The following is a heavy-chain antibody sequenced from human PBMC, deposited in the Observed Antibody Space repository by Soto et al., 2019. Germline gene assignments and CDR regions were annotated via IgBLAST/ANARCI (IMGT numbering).Heavy chain of an antibody. CDR1: GFTFSSYW. CDR2: INSDGSST. V-gene: IGHV3-74*01. D-gene: IGHD2-15*01. CDR3: ARAHGGYCSGGSCSVHGYYYYYMDV. Sequence: GGSLRLSCAASGFTFSSYWMHWVRQAPGKGLVWVSRINSDGSSTSYADSVKGRFTISRDNAKNTLYLQMNSLRAEDTAVYYCARAHGGYCSGGSCSVHGYYYYYMDVWGKGTTVTVSS. J-gene: IGHJ6*03.